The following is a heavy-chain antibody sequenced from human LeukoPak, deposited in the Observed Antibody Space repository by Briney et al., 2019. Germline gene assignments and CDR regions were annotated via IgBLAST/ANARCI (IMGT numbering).Heavy chain of an antibody. V-gene: IGHV1-46*01. CDR1: GYTFTSYY. CDR3: ARERITIFGVVIMPNWYFDL. J-gene: IGHJ2*01. D-gene: IGHD3-3*01. Sequence: ASVKVSCKASGYTFTSYYMHWVRQAPGQGLEWMGIINPSGGSTSYAQKFQGRVTMTRGTSTSTVYMELSSLRSEDTAVYYCARERITIFGVVIMPNWYFDLWGRGTLVTVSS. CDR2: INPSGGST.